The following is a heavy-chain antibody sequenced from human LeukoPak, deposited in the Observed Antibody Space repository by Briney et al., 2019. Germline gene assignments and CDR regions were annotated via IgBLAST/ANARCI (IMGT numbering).Heavy chain of an antibody. D-gene: IGHD5/OR15-5a*01. CDR2: IYSGGDT. V-gene: IGHV3-53*01. CDR3: AKGGLSRAGLDF. Sequence: GGSLRLSCAGFGFTVSSYDMNWVRQAPGKGLEWVSVIYSGGDTYYADSVKGRFTISRDNSKNTLYVEMHGLRAEDTAVYYCAKGGLSRAGLDFWGQETLVTVSS. CDR1: GFTVSSYD. J-gene: IGHJ4*02.